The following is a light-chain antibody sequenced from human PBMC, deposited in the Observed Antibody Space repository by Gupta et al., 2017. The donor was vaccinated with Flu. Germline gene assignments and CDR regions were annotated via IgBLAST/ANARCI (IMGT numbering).Light chain of an antibody. CDR2: EAS. J-gene: IGKJ4*01. CDR3: QQRSNWPLT. V-gene: IGKV3-11*01. Sequence: GERATLSCRASQSVSSYLAWYQQKPGQAPRLLIYEASIRATGIPARFSGSGSGTDFTLTISSLEPEDFAVYYCQQRSNWPLTFGGGTKVEIK. CDR1: QSVSSY.